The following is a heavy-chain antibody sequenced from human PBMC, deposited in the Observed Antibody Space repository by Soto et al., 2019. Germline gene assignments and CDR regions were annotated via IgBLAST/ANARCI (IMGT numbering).Heavy chain of an antibody. Sequence: GGSLRLSCAASGFTFRNYGFHWVRQAPDKGLEWVGVIWYNENDKYYADSVEGRFTISRDNSKNTLYLQMNSLRAEDTAMYYCATPRKGIAVAGTFFDYWGQGTLVTVSS. CDR3: ATPRKGIAVAGTFFDY. CDR2: IWYNENDK. CDR1: GFTFRNYG. V-gene: IGHV3-33*01. D-gene: IGHD6-19*01. J-gene: IGHJ4*02.